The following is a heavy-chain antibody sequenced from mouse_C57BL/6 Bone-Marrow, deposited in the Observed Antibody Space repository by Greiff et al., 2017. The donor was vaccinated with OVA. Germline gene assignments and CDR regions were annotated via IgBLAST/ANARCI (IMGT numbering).Heavy chain of an antibody. CDR3: ARGDGYDDGPWFAY. D-gene: IGHD2-2*01. CDR2: ISSGGSYT. CDR1: GFTFSSYG. J-gene: IGHJ3*01. V-gene: IGHV5-6*01. Sequence: EVMLVESGGDLVKPGGSLKLSCAASGFTFSSYGMSWVRQTPDKRLEWVATISSGGSYTYYPDSVKGRFTISRDNAKNTLYLQMSSLKSEDTAMYYGARGDGYDDGPWFAYWGQGTLVTVSA.